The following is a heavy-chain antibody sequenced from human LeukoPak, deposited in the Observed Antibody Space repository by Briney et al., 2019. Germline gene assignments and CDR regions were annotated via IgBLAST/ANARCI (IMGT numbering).Heavy chain of an antibody. V-gene: IGHV3-23*01. CDR2: ISGRADST. J-gene: IGHJ4*02. D-gene: IGHD4-17*01. CDR1: GFVLSNYA. CDR3: ARSPLIRESYGDKIVKFDY. Sequence: GGSLRLSCAASGFVLSNYAMSWVRQAPGGGLEWVSTISGRADSTYSADSVRGRFTIHRDSYKNTLSLQMDSLRAEDTAVYYCARSPLIRESYGDKIVKFDYWGQGTLVTVSS.